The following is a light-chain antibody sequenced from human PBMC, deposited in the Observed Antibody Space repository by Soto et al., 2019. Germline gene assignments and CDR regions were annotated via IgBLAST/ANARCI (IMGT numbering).Light chain of an antibody. CDR3: QSYDPTLRTSL. J-gene: IGLJ2*01. CDR2: SNN. V-gene: IGLV1-40*01. Sequence: QPVLTQPPSVSGAPGQRVTISCTGSSSNIGAGHAVHWYQHLPGTAPKLLIHSNNNRPSGVPDRFSGSKSGTSASLAIAGLQADDEADYYCQSYDPTLRTSLFGGGTQLTVL. CDR1: SSNIGAGHA.